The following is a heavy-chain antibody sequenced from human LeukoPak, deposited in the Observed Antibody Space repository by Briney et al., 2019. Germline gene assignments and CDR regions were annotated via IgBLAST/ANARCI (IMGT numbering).Heavy chain of an antibody. J-gene: IGHJ4*02. Sequence: ASVKVSCKASGYTFTGYYMHWVRQAPGQGLEWMGWINPNSGGTSYAQKFQGRVTMTRDTSISTAYMELTRLRSDDSAVYYCARESGSYFDYWGQGTLVTVSS. D-gene: IGHD3-10*01. CDR3: ARESGSYFDY. V-gene: IGHV1-2*02. CDR1: GYTFTGYY. CDR2: INPNSGGT.